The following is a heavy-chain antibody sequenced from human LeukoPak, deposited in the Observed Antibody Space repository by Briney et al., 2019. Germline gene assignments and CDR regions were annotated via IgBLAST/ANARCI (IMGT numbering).Heavy chain of an antibody. CDR1: GCTFTDSY. V-gene: IGHV1-2*02. J-gene: IGHJ1*01. CDR3: ARVKYRAAGDKQH. Sequence: ASVKVSCKASGCTFTDSYIHWVRQAPGQGLEWMGWINPDSGGTNYAQKFQGRVTMTRDTSITTVYMELSRLRSDDTAVYYCARVKYRAAGDKQHWGRGTLVTVSS. CDR2: INPDSGGT. D-gene: IGHD6-13*01.